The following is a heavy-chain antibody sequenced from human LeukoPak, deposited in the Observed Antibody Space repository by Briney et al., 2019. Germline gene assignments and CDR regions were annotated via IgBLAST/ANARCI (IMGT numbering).Heavy chain of an antibody. D-gene: IGHD2-15*01. J-gene: IGHJ4*02. Sequence: GESLKISCKGSGYSFTNYWIAWVRQMPGKGLEWMGIIYPGDSDTRYSPSFQGQVTISADKSISTAYLQWSSLKASDTAMYYCARRYCSGSSCYLFDYWGQGTLVTVSS. CDR1: GYSFTNYW. CDR2: IYPGDSDT. CDR3: ARRYCSGSSCYLFDY. V-gene: IGHV5-51*01.